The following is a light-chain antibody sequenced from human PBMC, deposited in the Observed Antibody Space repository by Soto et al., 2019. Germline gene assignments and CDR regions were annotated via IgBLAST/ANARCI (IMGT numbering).Light chain of an antibody. V-gene: IGKV1-5*03. J-gene: IGKJ1*01. CDR2: QAS. CDR3: QPEET. Sequence: DIQMTQSPSTLSASVGDSVTITCRASQSIGHWLAWYRQKPGQAPNLLIYQASIVEGGVPSRFSGSGSGTEINPTLPSLEADDFSNYFFQPEETVGPGTKVEIK. CDR1: QSIGHW.